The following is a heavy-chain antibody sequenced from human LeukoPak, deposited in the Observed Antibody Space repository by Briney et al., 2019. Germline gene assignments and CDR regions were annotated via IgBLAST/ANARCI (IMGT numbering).Heavy chain of an antibody. J-gene: IGHJ4*02. Sequence: PGRSLRLSCAASGFTFSIYAMTWVRQAPGKGLEWVSVISGSGDSTDYADSVKGRFTISRDNSKNMLYLQMNSLRAEDTAVYYCARGRQNYGDYPYWGQGTLVTVSS. CDR1: GFTFSIYA. CDR2: ISGSGDST. CDR3: ARGRQNYGDYPY. V-gene: IGHV3-23*01. D-gene: IGHD4-17*01.